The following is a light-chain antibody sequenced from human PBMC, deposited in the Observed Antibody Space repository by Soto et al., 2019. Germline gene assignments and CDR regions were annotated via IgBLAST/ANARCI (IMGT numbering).Light chain of an antibody. Sequence: DIQMTQSPSSLSASVGDRVTVTCRASQSISDFLYWYQQKPGEAPKLLIYAASSLPGGVPSRFSGSGSGTDFTLTISSLQPEDFATYFCQQSHSIPFTFGPGTTVDLK. CDR2: AAS. CDR1: QSISDF. J-gene: IGKJ3*01. V-gene: IGKV1-39*01. CDR3: QQSHSIPFT.